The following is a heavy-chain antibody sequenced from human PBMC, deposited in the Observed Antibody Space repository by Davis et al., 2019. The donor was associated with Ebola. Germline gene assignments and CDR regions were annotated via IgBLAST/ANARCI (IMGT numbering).Heavy chain of an antibody. CDR2: FDPQDGEV. CDR1: GYALTKLS. CDR3: AAALRYNWNPGYFQY. J-gene: IGHJ1*01. Sequence: AASVKVSCKVSGYALTKLSMHWVRQAPGEGLETLGGFDPQDGEVVYAQKIQGRVTMTADTSTGTVYMEVRSLTSEDTAVYFCAAALRYNWNPGYFQYWGQGTLISVSS. D-gene: IGHD1-20*01. V-gene: IGHV1-24*01.